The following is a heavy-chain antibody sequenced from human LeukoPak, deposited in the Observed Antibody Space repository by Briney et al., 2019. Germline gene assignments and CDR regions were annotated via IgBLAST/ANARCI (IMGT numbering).Heavy chain of an antibody. CDR1: GYTFTSYG. CDR3: AREMDTTMVNFDY. J-gene: IGHJ4*02. CDR2: ISAYNGNT. V-gene: IGHV1-18*01. Sequence: GASVKVSCKASGYTFTSYGISWVRQAPGQGLEWLGWISAYNGNTNYAQKLQGRVTLTTDTSTTTAYMELGSLRSDDTAVYYCAREMDTTMVNFDYWGQGTLVTVSS. D-gene: IGHD5-18*01.